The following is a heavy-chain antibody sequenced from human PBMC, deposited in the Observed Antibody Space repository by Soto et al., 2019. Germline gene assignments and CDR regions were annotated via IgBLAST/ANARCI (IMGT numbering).Heavy chain of an antibody. CDR2: ISGSGGST. J-gene: IGHJ6*02. V-gene: IGHV3-23*01. CDR1: GFTFSSFA. D-gene: IGHD3-10*01. Sequence: PGGSLRLSCAASGFTFSSFAMSWVRQAPGKGLDWVSAISGSGGSTYSADSVKGRFTISRDNSKNTLYLQMNSLRAEDTAVYYCARDTGYYYGSGAPYYYGMDVWGQGTTVTVSS. CDR3: ARDTGYYYGSGAPYYYGMDV.